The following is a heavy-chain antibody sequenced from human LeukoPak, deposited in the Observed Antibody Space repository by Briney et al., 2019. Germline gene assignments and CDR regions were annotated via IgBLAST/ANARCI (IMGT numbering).Heavy chain of an antibody. D-gene: IGHD3-10*01. J-gene: IGHJ4*02. CDR3: ARTYGSGSYYFDY. V-gene: IGHV4-59*01. Sequence: SGTLSLTCTVSGGSISSYYWSWIRQPPGKGLEWIGYIYYSGSTNYNPSLKSRVTISVDTSKNQFSLKLSSVTAADTAVYYCARTYGSGSYYFDYWGQGTLVTVSS. CDR2: IYYSGST. CDR1: GGSISSYY.